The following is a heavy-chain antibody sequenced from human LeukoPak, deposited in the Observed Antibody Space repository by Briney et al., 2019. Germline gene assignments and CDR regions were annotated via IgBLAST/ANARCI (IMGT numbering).Heavy chain of an antibody. CDR2: IYYSGST. CDR3: ARYIVSYPHDAFDI. Sequence: SETLSLTCTVSGGSISSYYRSWIRQPPGKGLEWIGYIYYSGSTSYNPSLKSRVTISVDTSKKQFSLKLSSVTAADTAFYYCARYIVSYPHDAFDIWGQGTMVTVSS. CDR1: GGSISSYY. V-gene: IGHV4-59*01. D-gene: IGHD1-26*01. J-gene: IGHJ3*02.